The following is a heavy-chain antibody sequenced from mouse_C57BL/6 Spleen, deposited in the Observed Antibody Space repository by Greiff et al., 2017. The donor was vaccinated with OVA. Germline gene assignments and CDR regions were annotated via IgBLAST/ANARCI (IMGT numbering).Heavy chain of an antibody. CDR1: GYTFTDYE. J-gene: IGHJ2*01. D-gene: IGHD3-2*02. CDR3: TRLHSSGYLYYFDD. Sequence: QVQLQQSGAELVRPGASVTLSCKASGYTFTDYEMHWVKQTPVHGLEWIGAIDPETGGTAYNQKFKGKAILTADKSSSTAYMELRSLTSEDSAVYYCTRLHSSGYLYYFDDWGQGTTLTVSS. V-gene: IGHV1-15*01. CDR2: IDPETGGT.